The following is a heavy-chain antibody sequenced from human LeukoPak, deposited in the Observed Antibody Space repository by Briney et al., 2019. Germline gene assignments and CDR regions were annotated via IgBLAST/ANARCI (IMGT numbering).Heavy chain of an antibody. V-gene: IGHV3-23*01. J-gene: IGHJ4*02. D-gene: IGHD3-3*01. CDR1: GFTFSSYA. Sequence: GGSLRLSCAASGFTFSSYAMSWVRQAPGKGLEWVSAISGSGGSTYYADSVKGRFTISGDNSKNTLYLQMNSLRAEDTAVYYCAKKSGYYTGFDYWGQGTLVTVSS. CDR2: ISGSGGST. CDR3: AKKSGYYTGFDY.